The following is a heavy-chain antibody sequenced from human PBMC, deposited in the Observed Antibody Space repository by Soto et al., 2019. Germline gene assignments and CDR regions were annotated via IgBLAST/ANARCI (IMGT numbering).Heavy chain of an antibody. J-gene: IGHJ6*02. CDR3: AGKLTPFDYYYYGMDV. Sequence: QVQLVQSGAEVKKPGSSVKVSCKASGGTFSSYAISWVRQAPGQGLEWMGGFIPIFGTANYAQKFQGRVTITADESTSTAYMELSSLRSEDTAVYYCAGKLTPFDYYYYGMDVWGQGTTVTVSS. D-gene: IGHD1-7*01. CDR2: FIPIFGTA. V-gene: IGHV1-69*12. CDR1: GGTFSSYA.